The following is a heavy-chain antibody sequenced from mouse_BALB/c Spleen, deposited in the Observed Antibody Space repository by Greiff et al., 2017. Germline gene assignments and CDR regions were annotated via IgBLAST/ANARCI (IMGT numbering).Heavy chain of an antibody. Sequence: EVQLQQSGAELVKPGASVKLSCTASGFNIKDTYMHWVKQRPEQGLEWIGRIDPANGNTKYDPKFQGKATITADTSSNTAYLQLSSLTSEDTAVYYCAPITTVVATKGYWGQGTTLTVSS. CDR3: APITTVVATKGY. J-gene: IGHJ2*01. D-gene: IGHD1-1*01. CDR2: IDPANGNT. CDR1: GFNIKDTY. V-gene: IGHV14-3*02.